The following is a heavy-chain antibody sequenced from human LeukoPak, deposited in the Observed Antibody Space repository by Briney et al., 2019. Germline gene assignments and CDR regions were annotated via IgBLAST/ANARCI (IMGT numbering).Heavy chain of an antibody. D-gene: IGHD3-16*02. CDR1: GFTVSSNY. CDR2: IYSGGST. J-gene: IGHJ4*02. Sequence: GGSLRLSCAASGFTVSSNYMSWVRQAPGKGLEWVSVIYSGGSTYYADSVKGRFTISRDNSKNTLYLQMNSLRAEDTAVYYCARSRLTFGGVIPFDYWGQGTLVTVSS. CDR3: ARSRLTFGGVIPFDY. V-gene: IGHV3-53*01.